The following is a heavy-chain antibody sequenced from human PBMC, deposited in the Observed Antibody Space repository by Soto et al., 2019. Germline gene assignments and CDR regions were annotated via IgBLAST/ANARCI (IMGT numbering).Heavy chain of an antibody. CDR3: GRGRGFCSGGPCPKYYLDY. CDR1: GYTFTQYY. Sequence: GASVKVSCKASGYTFTQYYIHWVRQAPGQGLEWMGIINPSSDSTTYAQKFLGTVTMTRDTSTSTVHMELSSLRSEDTAVYYCGRGRGFCSGGPCPKYYLDYWGQGNLVTVSS. D-gene: IGHD2-15*01. CDR2: INPSSDST. J-gene: IGHJ4*02. V-gene: IGHV1-46*03.